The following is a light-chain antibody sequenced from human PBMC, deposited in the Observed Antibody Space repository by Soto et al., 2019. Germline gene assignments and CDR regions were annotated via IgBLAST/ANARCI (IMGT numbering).Light chain of an antibody. Sequence: EVVMTQSPATLSVSPGERVTLSCRASQSVRSNLAWYQQKPGQSPRLLIYGASTRATGIPARFSGSGSGTEFTLTISSLQSEDFAVYYCQQYGSSLTFGGGTKVEIK. V-gene: IGKV3-15*01. CDR2: GAS. CDR3: QQYGSSLT. J-gene: IGKJ4*01. CDR1: QSVRSN.